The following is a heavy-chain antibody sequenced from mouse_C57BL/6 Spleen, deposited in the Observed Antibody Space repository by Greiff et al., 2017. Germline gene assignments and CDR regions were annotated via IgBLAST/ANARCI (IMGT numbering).Heavy chain of an antibody. Sequence: QVQLQQSGPELVKPGASVKISCKASGYAFSSSWMNWVKQRPGKGLEWIGRIYPGDGDTNYNGKFKGKATLTADKSSSTAYMQLSSLTSEDSAVYFCATYYPAGFAYWGQGTLVTVSA. V-gene: IGHV1-82*01. CDR2: IYPGDGDT. CDR1: GYAFSSSW. J-gene: IGHJ3*01. D-gene: IGHD1-1*02. CDR3: ATYYPAGFAY.